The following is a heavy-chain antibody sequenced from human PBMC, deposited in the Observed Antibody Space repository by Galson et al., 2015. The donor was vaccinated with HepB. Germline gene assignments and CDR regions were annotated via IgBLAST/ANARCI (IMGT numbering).Heavy chain of an antibody. V-gene: IGHV3-33*01. D-gene: IGHD1-14*01. CDR1: GFTFSSYG. Sequence: SLRLSCAASGFTFSSYGMHWVRQAPGKGLEWVAVIWYDGSNKYYADSVKGRFTISRDNSKNTLYLQMNSLRAEDTAVYYCARVPVVGIIREYWFDPWGQGTLVTVSS. J-gene: IGHJ5*02. CDR2: IWYDGSNK. CDR3: ARVPVVGIIREYWFDP.